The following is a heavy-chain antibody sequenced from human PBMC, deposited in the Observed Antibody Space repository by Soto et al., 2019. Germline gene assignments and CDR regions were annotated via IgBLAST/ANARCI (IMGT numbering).Heavy chain of an antibody. CDR3: AKVRASYLSASYFYYGLEV. CDR2: ISGSGSSV. Sequence: PGGSLRLSCAASGFTFSHYVLIWVRQAPGGGLEWVSSISGSGSSVYLADSVRGRFAMSRDLSTNTVSLQMNSLTVEDTAIYYCAKVRASYLSASYFYYGLEVWGQGTTVTVSS. J-gene: IGHJ6*02. CDR1: GFTFSHYV. D-gene: IGHD2-21*01. V-gene: IGHV3-23*01.